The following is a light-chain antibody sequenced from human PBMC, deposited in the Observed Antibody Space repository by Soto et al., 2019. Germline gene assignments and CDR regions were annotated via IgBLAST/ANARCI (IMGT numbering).Light chain of an antibody. Sequence: DIQMTQSPSALSASIGDRVTITCRAIHSISIWLAWYQQKPGKTTKLLIYAASILEIGVPSRFSGSGSGTEFTLTISSLQPDDFATYYCHHYNTYSTFGQGTKVDIK. J-gene: IGKJ1*01. CDR1: HSISIW. V-gene: IGKV1-5*03. CDR2: AAS. CDR3: HHYNTYST.